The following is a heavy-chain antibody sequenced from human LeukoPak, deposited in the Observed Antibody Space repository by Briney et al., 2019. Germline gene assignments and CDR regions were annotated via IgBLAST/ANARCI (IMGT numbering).Heavy chain of an antibody. J-gene: IGHJ5*02. V-gene: IGHV4-38-2*01. Sequence: SSETLSLTCAVSGYSISSGYYWGWIRQPPGKGLEWIGSIYHSGSTYYNPSLKSRVTISVDTSKNQFSLKLSSVTAADTAVYYCARGIRTTYYYDSSGSLRWFDPWGQGTLVTVSS. CDR3: ARGIRTTYYYDSSGSLRWFDP. D-gene: IGHD3-22*01. CDR1: GYSISSGYY. CDR2: IYHSGST.